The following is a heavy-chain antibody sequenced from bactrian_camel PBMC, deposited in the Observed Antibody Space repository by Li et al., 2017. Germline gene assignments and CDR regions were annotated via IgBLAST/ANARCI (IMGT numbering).Heavy chain of an antibody. D-gene: IGHD4*01. V-gene: IGHV3S6*01. CDR2: LYTDGSAT. Sequence: QVQLVESGGGSVQAGGSLRLSCTTSGNRRRSSNCMGWFRQAPGKGREGVAALYTDGSATYYADFVEGRFTISKDKDHVKDTLFLEMTNLKADDTAMYYCTADTVKASLATIAQFAAYEGHGTQVTVS. J-gene: IGHJ4*01. CDR1: GNRRRSSNC.